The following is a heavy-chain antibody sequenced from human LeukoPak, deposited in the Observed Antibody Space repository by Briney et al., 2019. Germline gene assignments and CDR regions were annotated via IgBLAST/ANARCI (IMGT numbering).Heavy chain of an antibody. CDR2: ISAYNGNR. V-gene: IGHV1-18*01. CDR1: GYTFTSYG. CDR3: VTRQVNFDY. J-gene: IGHJ4*02. Sequence: GASVKVSCKASGYTFTSYGISWVGQAPGQGLEWLGWISAYNGNRNYAQKLQGRVTMTPDTTTSTAYMERRSLRSDDTAVYYCVTRQVNFDYWGQATLVTVSS. D-gene: IGHD2-2*01.